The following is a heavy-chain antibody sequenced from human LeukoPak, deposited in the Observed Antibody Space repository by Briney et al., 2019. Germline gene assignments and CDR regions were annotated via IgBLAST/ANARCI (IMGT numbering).Heavy chain of an antibody. CDR2: INSDGSSI. D-gene: IGHD4/OR15-4a*01. J-gene: IGHJ4*02. V-gene: IGHV3-74*01. CDR3: AREDFGAVCSSLLDY. Sequence: GGSLRLSCAASGFTFGSSWMHWVRRAPGKELDWVSRINSDGSSIAYADSVKGRFTISRDNAKNTLYLQMNSLRVEDTAIYYCAREDFGAVCSSLLDYWGQGTLVSVSS. CDR1: GFTFGSSW.